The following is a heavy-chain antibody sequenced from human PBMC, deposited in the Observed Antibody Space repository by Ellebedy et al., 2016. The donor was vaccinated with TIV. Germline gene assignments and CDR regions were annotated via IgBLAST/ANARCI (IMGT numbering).Heavy chain of an antibody. CDR3: ANSRGY. D-gene: IGHD3-16*01. CDR2: ISGSGGST. CDR1: GFTFSSYG. V-gene: IGHV3-23*01. J-gene: IGHJ4*02. Sequence: GESLKISXAASGFTFSSYGMHWVRQAPGKGLEWVSAISGSGGSTYYADSVKGRFTISRDNSKNTLYLQMNSLRAEDTAVYYCANSRGYWGQGTLVTVSS.